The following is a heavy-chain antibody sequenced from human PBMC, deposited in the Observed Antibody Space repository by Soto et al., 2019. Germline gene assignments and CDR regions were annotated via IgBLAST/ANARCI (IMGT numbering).Heavy chain of an antibody. Sequence: SLRLSCAASGFTFSNAWINWVRQAPGKGLEWVGRIKSKTDGGTTDFAAPVKGRFAISRDDSKNMVYLQMNSLKTEDTAIYYCTTDSYITMIVVRFDYRGHGTLVTVSS. CDR1: GFTFSNAW. J-gene: IGHJ4*01. D-gene: IGHD3-22*01. CDR2: IKSKTDGGTT. CDR3: TTDSYITMIVVRFDY. V-gene: IGHV3-15*07.